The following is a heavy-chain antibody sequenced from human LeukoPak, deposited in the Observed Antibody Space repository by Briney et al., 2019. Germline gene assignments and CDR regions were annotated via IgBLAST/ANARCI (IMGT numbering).Heavy chain of an antibody. D-gene: IGHD3-10*02. CDR3: AELGITMIGGV. CDR2: ISSSGSTI. Sequence: GALRLSCAASGFTFSSYEMNWVRQAPGKGLEWVSYISSSGSTIYYADSVKGRFTISRDNAKNSLYLQMNSLRAEDTAVYYCAELGITMIGGVWGKGTTVTVSS. CDR1: GFTFSSYE. J-gene: IGHJ6*04. V-gene: IGHV3-48*03.